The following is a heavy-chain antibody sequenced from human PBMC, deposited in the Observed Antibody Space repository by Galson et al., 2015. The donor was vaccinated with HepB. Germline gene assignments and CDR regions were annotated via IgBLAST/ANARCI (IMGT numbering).Heavy chain of an antibody. D-gene: IGHD4-17*01. J-gene: IGHJ4*02. V-gene: IGHV3-23*01. CDR2: ISGSGGST. Sequence: SLRLSCAASGFTFSSYAMSWVRQAPGKGLEWVSAISGSGGSTYYADSVKGRFTISRDNSKNTLYLQMNSLRAEDTAVYYCVAPLMGDYDYFDYWGQGTLVTVSS. CDR1: GFTFSSYA. CDR3: VAPLMGDYDYFDY.